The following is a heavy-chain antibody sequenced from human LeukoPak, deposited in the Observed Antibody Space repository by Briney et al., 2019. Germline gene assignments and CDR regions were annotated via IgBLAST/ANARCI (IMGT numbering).Heavy chain of an antibody. V-gene: IGHV3-49*04. J-gene: IGHJ4*02. CDR2: IRSALYGGTA. CDR3: SRESYSGDYFPDY. D-gene: IGHD1-26*01. Sequence: GGSLRLSCAASGFTFSSYAMSWVRQAPGKGLEWVGLIRSALYGGTAEYAASVNGRFIISRDDSKSIAYLQMNSLTGEDTGVYYCSRESYSGDYFPDYWGQGTLVTVPS. CDR1: GFTFSSYA.